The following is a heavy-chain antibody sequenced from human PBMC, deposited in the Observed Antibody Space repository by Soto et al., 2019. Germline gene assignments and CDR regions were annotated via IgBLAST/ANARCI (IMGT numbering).Heavy chain of an antibody. D-gene: IGHD6-19*01. J-gene: IGHJ4*02. CDR1: GGSVSSTNW. CDR2: LYHSGST. Sequence: QVQLQESGPGLVEPSGTLSLTCAVSGGSVSSTNWWSWVCQPPGKGLEWIGELYHSGSTYYNPSLKSRVTISVDKSKNQFSLRLSSVTAADTAVYFCARDRAVSARGSFDYWGQGTLVTVSS. CDR3: ARDRAVSARGSFDY. V-gene: IGHV4-4*02.